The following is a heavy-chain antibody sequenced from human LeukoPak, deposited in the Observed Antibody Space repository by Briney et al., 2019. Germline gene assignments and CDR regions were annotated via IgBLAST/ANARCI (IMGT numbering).Heavy chain of an antibody. Sequence: PSETLSLTCTVSGGSISSYYWSWIRQPPGKGLEWIGYIYYSGSTNYNPSLKSRVTISVDTSKNQFSLKLSSVTAADTAVYYCARSGDILTDYAFDIWGQGTMVTVSS. V-gene: IGHV4-59*01. CDR3: ARSGDILTDYAFDI. CDR2: IYYSGST. CDR1: GGSISSYY. D-gene: IGHD3-9*01. J-gene: IGHJ3*02.